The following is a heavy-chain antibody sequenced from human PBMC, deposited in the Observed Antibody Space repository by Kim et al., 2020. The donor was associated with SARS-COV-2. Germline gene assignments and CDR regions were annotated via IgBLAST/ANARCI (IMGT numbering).Heavy chain of an antibody. J-gene: IGHJ4*02. Sequence: ASVKVSCKVSGYTLTELSMHWVRQAPGKGLEWMGGFDPEDGETIYAQKFQGRVTMTEDTSTDTAYMELSSLRSEDTAVYYCATRRKLRYFDWLEGSYFDYWGQGTLVTVSS. CDR1: GYTLTELS. V-gene: IGHV1-24*01. CDR3: ATRRKLRYFDWLEGSYFDY. D-gene: IGHD3-9*01. CDR2: FDPEDGET.